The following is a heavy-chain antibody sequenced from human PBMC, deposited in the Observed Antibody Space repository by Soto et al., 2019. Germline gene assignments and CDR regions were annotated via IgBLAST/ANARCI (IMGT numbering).Heavy chain of an antibody. D-gene: IGHD3-10*01. V-gene: IGHV4-59*11. CDR1: GDSITSHF. CDR3: ARVPITRAWVPDS. CDR2: VFHTGSP. Sequence: PSETLSLTCSVSGDSITSHFWSWIRQPPGKGLEWIGYVFHTGSPDYQPSLRSRVTMSLDTSKNQFSLQLRSVTAADTAVYSCARVPITRAWVPDSWGQGTQVTVSS. J-gene: IGHJ4*02.